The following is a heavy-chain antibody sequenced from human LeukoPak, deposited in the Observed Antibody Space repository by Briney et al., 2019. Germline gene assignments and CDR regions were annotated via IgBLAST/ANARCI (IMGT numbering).Heavy chain of an antibody. CDR2: IYYSGST. Sequence: PSETLSLTCTVSGGAMKNYYWSWIRQPPGKGLEWIGYIYYSGSTNYNPSLKSRVTISVDTSKNQLSLKLSSVTAADTAVYYCARDIRRLGELSENWFDPWGQGTLVTVSS. CDR1: GGAMKNYY. J-gene: IGHJ5*02. D-gene: IGHD3-16*02. CDR3: ARDIRRLGELSENWFDP. V-gene: IGHV4-59*12.